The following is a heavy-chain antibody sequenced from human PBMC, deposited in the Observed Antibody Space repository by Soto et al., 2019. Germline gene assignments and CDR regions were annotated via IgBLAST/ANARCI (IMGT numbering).Heavy chain of an antibody. V-gene: IGHV3-7*04. D-gene: IGHD3-22*01. Sequence: GGSLRLSCAASGFTFSSYWMSWVRQAPGKGLEWVANIKQDGSEKYYVDSVKGRFTISRDNAKNSLYLQMNSLRAEDTAVYYCARFYYDSSGYLPSPYYYYYVMDVWGQGTTVPVSS. CDR1: GFTFSSYW. CDR3: ARFYYDSSGYLPSPYYYYYVMDV. CDR2: IKQDGSEK. J-gene: IGHJ6*02.